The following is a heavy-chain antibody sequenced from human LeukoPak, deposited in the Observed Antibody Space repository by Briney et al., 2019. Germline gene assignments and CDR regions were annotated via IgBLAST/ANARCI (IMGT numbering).Heavy chain of an antibody. CDR1: GFTFDDYA. V-gene: IGHV3-9*01. Sequence: GGSLRLSCAASGFTFDDYAMHWVRQAPGKGLEWVSGISWNSGSIGYADSVKGRFTISRDNAKNSLYLQMNSLRAEDTAVYYCARDDSGGWGQGTLVTVSS. CDR3: ARDDSGG. J-gene: IGHJ4*02. D-gene: IGHD2-15*01. CDR2: ISWNSGSI.